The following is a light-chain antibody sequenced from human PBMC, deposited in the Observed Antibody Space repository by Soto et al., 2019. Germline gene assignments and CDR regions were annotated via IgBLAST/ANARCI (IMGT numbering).Light chain of an antibody. V-gene: IGLV2-14*03. CDR1: SSDIGGYNY. CDR2: NVS. Sequence: QSVLTQPASVSGSPGQSITVSCTGTSSDIGGYNYVSWYQQHPGKAPKLIINNVSNRPSGISDRFSGSKSGNTASLTISGLQAEDEADYYCSSYPSSRTVVFGGGTKLTVL. J-gene: IGLJ2*01. CDR3: SSYPSSRTVV.